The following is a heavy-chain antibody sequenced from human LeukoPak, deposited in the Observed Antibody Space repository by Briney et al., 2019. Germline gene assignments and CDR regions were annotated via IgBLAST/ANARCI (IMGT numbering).Heavy chain of an antibody. V-gene: IGHV4-34*01. J-gene: IGHJ4*02. D-gene: IGHD5-24*01. CDR2: INHSGST. CDR1: GGSFSGYY. CDR3: ARGPEMATTYFDY. Sequence: SETLSLTCAVYGGSFSGYYWSWIRQPPGKGLEWIGEINHSGSTNYNPSLKSRVTMSVDTSKNQFSLKLSSVTAADTAVYYCARGPEMATTYFDYWGQGILVTVSS.